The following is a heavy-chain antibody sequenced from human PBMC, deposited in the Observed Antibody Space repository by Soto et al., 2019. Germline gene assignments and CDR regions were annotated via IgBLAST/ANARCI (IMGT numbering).Heavy chain of an antibody. CDR2: ISSRSAYI. Sequence: ESGGGLVKPGGSLTLSCGASGFTFSDFSMAWLRQAPGKGLEWVSYISSRSAYIYYADAVRGRFTISRDNARHSVDLQMKSLRVEDTAVYYCARDQSTYYGAGSIDYWGLGTLVTVSS. CDR1: GFTFSDFS. D-gene: IGHD3-10*01. J-gene: IGHJ4*02. V-gene: IGHV3-21*01. CDR3: ARDQSTYYGAGSIDY.